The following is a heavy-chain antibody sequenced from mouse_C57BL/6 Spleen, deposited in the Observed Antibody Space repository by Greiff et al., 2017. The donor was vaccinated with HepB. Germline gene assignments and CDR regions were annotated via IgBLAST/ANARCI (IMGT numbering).Heavy chain of an antibody. J-gene: IGHJ2*01. V-gene: IGHV1-26*01. CDR2: INPNNGGT. D-gene: IGHD2-5*01. Sequence: EVQLQQSGPELVKPGASVKISCKASGYTFTDYYMNWVKQSHGKSLEWIGDINPNNGGTSYNQKFKGKATLTVAKSSSTAYMELRSLTSEDSAVYYCARSSYYSNYRYFDYWGQGTTLTVSS. CDR1: GYTFTDYY. CDR3: ARSSYYSNYRYFDY.